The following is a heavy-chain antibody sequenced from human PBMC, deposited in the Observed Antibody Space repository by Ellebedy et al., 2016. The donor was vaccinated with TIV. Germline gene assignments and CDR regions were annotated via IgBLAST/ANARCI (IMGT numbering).Heavy chain of an antibody. CDR2: IIPIFGTA. Sequence: SVKVSXXASGGTFSSYAISWVRQAPGQGLEWMGGIIPIFGTANYAQKFQGRVTITADESTSTAYMELSSLRSEDTAVYYCARVTMVRGVATLNWGQGTLVTVSS. CDR3: ARVTMVRGVATLN. V-gene: IGHV1-69*13. J-gene: IGHJ4*02. CDR1: GGTFSSYA. D-gene: IGHD3-10*01.